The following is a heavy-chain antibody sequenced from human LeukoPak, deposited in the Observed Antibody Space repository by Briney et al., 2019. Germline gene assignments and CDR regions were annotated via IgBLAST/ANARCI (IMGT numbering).Heavy chain of an antibody. D-gene: IGHD2-2*01. CDR1: GFTFSSYD. V-gene: IGHV3-13*01. Sequence: PGGSLRLSCAASGFTFSSYDMHWVRQATGKGLEWVSAIGTAGDTYYPGSVKGRFTISRENAKNSLYLQMNSLRAEDTAAYYCAREGPAAMYYYGMDVWGQGTTVTVSS. CDR3: AREGPAAMYYYGMDV. J-gene: IGHJ6*02. CDR2: IGTAGDT.